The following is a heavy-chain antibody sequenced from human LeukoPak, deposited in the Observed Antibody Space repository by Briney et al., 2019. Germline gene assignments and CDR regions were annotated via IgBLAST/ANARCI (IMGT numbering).Heavy chain of an antibody. V-gene: IGHV4-38-2*02. Sequence: PSETLSLTCTVSGYSISSGYYWVWIRQTPGKGPEWIGSIYRSGSTNYNPSLKSRVTISVDTSKNQFSLKLSSVTAADTAVYYCAHDSSGYYDAFDIWGRGTMVTVSS. CDR2: IYRSGST. CDR3: AHDSSGYYDAFDI. J-gene: IGHJ3*02. D-gene: IGHD3-22*01. CDR1: GYSISSGYY.